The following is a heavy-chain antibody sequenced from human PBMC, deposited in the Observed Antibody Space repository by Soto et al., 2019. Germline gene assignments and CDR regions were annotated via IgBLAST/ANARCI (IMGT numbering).Heavy chain of an antibody. J-gene: IGHJ5*02. Sequence: AYRFTSYWIAWVRQMPGKGLEWMGIIFPSDSATRYSPSFQGQVTISADRSTSTVFLQWASLKASDTAVYFCARKDKSGYFNWFDPWGQGTLVTVSS. V-gene: IGHV5-51*01. D-gene: IGHD3-22*01. CDR2: IFPSDSAT. CDR1: AYRFTSYW. CDR3: ARKDKSGYFNWFDP.